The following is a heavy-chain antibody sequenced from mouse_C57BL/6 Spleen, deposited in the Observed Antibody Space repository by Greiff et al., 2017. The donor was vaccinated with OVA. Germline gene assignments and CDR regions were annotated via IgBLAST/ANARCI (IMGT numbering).Heavy chain of an antibody. J-gene: IGHJ2*01. CDR1: GYTFTSYW. CDR2: IDPSDSYT. CDR3: AIFITTVVAPYYFDY. V-gene: IGHV1-50*01. Sequence: QVQLKQPGAELVKPGASVKLSCKASGYTFTSYWMQWVKQRPGQGLEWIGEIDPSDSYTNYNQKFKGKATLTVDTSSSTAYMQLSSLTSEDSAVYYCAIFITTVVAPYYFDYWGQGTTLTVSS. D-gene: IGHD1-1*01.